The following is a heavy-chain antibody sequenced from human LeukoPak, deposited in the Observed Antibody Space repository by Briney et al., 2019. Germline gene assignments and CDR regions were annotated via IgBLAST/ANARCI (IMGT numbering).Heavy chain of an antibody. CDR2: IYSGGST. Sequence: GGSLRLSCGASGFTVSSNYMSWVRQAPGKGLEGVSVIYSGGSTYYADSVKGRFTISRDNSKNTLYLQMNSLRAEDTAVYYCARGGGDDAFDIWGQGTMVTVSS. V-gene: IGHV3-53*01. CDR3: ARGGGDDAFDI. J-gene: IGHJ3*02. D-gene: IGHD3-16*01. CDR1: GFTVSSNY.